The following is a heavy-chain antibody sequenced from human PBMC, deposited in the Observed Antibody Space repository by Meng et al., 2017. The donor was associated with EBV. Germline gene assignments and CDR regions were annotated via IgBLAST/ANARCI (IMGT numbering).Heavy chain of an antibody. CDR2: IIPIFGTA. Sequence: QLCRTRTEVKKPWSSEEAVREASGATFSSYANSWVRQAPERGLKWKGGIIPIFGTANYAQKFQGRVTITADESTSTAYMELSSLRSEDTAVYYCARAPDNWNDGPYYWGQGTLVTVSS. D-gene: IGHD1-20*01. J-gene: IGHJ4*02. V-gene: IGHV1-69*01. CDR3: ARAPDNWNDGPYY. CDR1: GATFSSYA.